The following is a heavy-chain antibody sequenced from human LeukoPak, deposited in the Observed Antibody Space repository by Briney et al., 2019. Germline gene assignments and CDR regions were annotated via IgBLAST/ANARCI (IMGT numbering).Heavy chain of an antibody. D-gene: IGHD1-26*01. CDR3: AKHPGDFTGIVNYYYMDV. Sequence: TGGSLRLSCAGSGFTFRSYGMHWVRQAPGKGLEWVAIISYDGSNKYSADSVKGRFTISRDNSQNILFLQMNSLRPEDTAIYYCAKHPGDFTGIVNYYYMDVWGKGTTVTVSS. J-gene: IGHJ6*03. V-gene: IGHV3-30*18. CDR1: GFTFRSYG. CDR2: ISYDGSNK.